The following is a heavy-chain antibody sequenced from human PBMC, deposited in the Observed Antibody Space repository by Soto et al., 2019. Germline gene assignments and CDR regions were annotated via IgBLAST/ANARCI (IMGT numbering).Heavy chain of an antibody. J-gene: IGHJ6*02. V-gene: IGHV1-8*01. Sequence: QVQLAQSGAEVKKPGASVKVSLKASEYTFTSYDINWVRQATGQGLEWTGWMNPNSGNTGYAQKFQGRVTMTRNTSISTAYVELSSLRSEDTAAYYCARERSYGMDVRGQGTTVTVSS. CDR2: MNPNSGNT. CDR1: EYTFTSYD. CDR3: ARERSYGMDV.